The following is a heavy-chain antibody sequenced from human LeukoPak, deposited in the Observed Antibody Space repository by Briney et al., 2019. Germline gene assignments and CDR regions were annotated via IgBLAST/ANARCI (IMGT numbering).Heavy chain of an antibody. CDR1: GGSLSGFY. D-gene: IGHD3-22*01. J-gene: IGHJ5*02. V-gene: IGHV4-59*01. CDR3: ARAQYYYDSSGYQGAWFDP. Sequence: SETLSLTCTVSGGSLSGFYWSWIRQPPGKGLEWIGYVYYSGSTNYNPSLKSRVTISVDTSKNQFSLKLSSVTAADTAVYYCARAQYYYDSSGYQGAWFDPWGQGTLVTVSS. CDR2: VYYSGST.